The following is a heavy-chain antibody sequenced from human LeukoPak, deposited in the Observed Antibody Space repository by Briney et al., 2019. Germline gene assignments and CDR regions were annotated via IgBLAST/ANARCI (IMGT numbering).Heavy chain of an antibody. D-gene: IGHD3-3*02. CDR1: GFTFRNSA. CDR2: VSGSGDTT. J-gene: IGHJ4*02. V-gene: IGHV3-23*01. CDR3: ANGARLATYFDC. Sequence: GGSLRLSCAASGFTFRNSAMTWGRQAPGKGLEWVSTVSGSGDTTYYADSVKGRFTISRDNSKNTLYLQMNSLRAEDTAIYYCANGARLATYFDCWGQGTLVTVSS.